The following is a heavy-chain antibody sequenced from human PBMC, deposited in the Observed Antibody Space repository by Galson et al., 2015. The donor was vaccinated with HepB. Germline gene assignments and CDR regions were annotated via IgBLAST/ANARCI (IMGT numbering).Heavy chain of an antibody. CDR1: GGTFSSYA. Sequence: SVKVSCKASGGTFSSYAISWVRQAPGQGLEWMGGIIPIFGIANYAQKFQGRVTITADKSTSTAYMELSSLRSEDTAVYYCARVTDGNWFDPWGQGTLVIVSS. CDR3: ARVTDGNWFDP. V-gene: IGHV1-69*10. J-gene: IGHJ5*02. CDR2: IIPIFGIA. D-gene: IGHD5-24*01.